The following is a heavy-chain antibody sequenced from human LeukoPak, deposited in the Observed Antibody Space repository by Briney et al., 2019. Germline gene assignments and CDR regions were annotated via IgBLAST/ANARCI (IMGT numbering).Heavy chain of an antibody. J-gene: IGHJ4*02. CDR3: ARHLEAISNSPVDY. CDR2: IYPGDSDT. V-gene: IGHV5-51*01. CDR1: GYSFTTYW. D-gene: IGHD3-3*01. Sequence: GESLKISCKASGYSFTTYWIGWVRQMPAKGLEWMGIIYPGDSDTRYSPSFQGQVTISADKSISTAYLQWSSLKASDTAMYYCARHLEAISNSPVDYWGQGTLVTVSS.